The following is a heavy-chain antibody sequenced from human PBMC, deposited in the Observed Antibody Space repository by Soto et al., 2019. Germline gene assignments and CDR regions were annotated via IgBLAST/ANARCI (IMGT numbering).Heavy chain of an antibody. CDR2: IPYDGSNK. V-gene: IGHV3-30-3*01. Sequence: QVQLVESGGGVVQPGRSLRLSCAASGFTFSSYAMHWVRQAPGKGLEWVAVIPYDGSNKYYADSVKGRFTISRDNSKNTLYLQMNSLRAEDTAVYYCARDTEPTSTTVVTPGASHYFDYWGQGTLVTVSS. J-gene: IGHJ4*02. D-gene: IGHD4-17*01. CDR3: ARDTEPTSTTVVTPGASHYFDY. CDR1: GFTFSSYA.